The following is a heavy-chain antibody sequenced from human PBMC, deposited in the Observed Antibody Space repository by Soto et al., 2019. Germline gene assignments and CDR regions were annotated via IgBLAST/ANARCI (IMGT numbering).Heavy chain of an antibody. CDR1: GFTFSIYA. Sequence: QVQLVESGGGVVQPGRSLRLSCAASGFTFSIYAMHWVRQAPGKGLEWVAVISYDGSNKYYADSVKSRFTISGDNSKNSVYLQMNSLRAEDSAVYYCAREYSDGWFDPWGQGTLVTVSS. J-gene: IGHJ5*02. CDR2: ISYDGSNK. CDR3: AREYSDGWFDP. D-gene: IGHD2-21*01. V-gene: IGHV3-30-3*01.